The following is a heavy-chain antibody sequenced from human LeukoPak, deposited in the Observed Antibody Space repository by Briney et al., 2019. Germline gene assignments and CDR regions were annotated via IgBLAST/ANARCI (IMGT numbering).Heavy chain of an antibody. CDR3: VATMKLDYYYLDV. Sequence: SQTLSLTCTASGGSISSGSYYWSWILQSGGKGLEGSGRIFTSQTTNCNSSVKSRVTRTVHTSKNQFSRKLSALTAAPTATYYCVATMKLDYYYLDVWGKGTTVTVPS. D-gene: IGHD3-22*01. CDR1: GGSISSGSYY. V-gene: IGHV4-61*02. CDR2: IFTSQTT. J-gene: IGHJ6*03.